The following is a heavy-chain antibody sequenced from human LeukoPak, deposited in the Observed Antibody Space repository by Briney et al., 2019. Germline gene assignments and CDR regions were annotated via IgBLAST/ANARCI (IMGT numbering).Heavy chain of an antibody. CDR2: ISAYNGNT. Sequence: GASVKVSCKASGYTFTSYVISWVRQAPGQGLEWMGWISAYNGNTNYAQKLQGRVTMTTDTSTSTAYMELRSLRSDDTAVYYCARVPPSLRFLEWLPDYWGQGTLVTVSS. D-gene: IGHD3-3*01. CDR1: GYTFTSYV. V-gene: IGHV1-18*01. CDR3: ARVPPSLRFLEWLPDY. J-gene: IGHJ4*02.